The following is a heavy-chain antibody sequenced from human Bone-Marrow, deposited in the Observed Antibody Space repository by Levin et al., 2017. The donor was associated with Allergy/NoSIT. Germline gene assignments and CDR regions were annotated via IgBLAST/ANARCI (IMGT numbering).Heavy chain of an antibody. V-gene: IGHV4-59*01. D-gene: IGHD5-24*01. CDR2: MYYTGSS. Sequence: TSQTLSLTCNVSDGSINSYFWTWIRQPPGKGLEWIGYMYYTGSSNYNPSLKSRVSMSVDTSRNQFSLKLSSVTAADTAVYYCVGMANEAFDFWGQGTMVTVSS. CDR1: DGSINSYF. CDR3: VGMANEAFDF. J-gene: IGHJ3*01.